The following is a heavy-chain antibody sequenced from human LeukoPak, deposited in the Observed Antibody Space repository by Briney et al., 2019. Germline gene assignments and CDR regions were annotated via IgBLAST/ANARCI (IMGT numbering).Heavy chain of an antibody. J-gene: IGHJ3*02. Sequence: SETLSLTCTVSGYSISSGYYWGWIRQPPGKGLVWFGGIYHCGSTYYNPSLQRRVTISVDTSKTQFSLKLSSVTAADTAVYYFAGPEPSFGVVYRDAFDIWGQGTMVTVSS. CDR2: IYHCGST. CDR1: GYSISSGYY. D-gene: IGHD3-3*01. CDR3: AGPEPSFGVVYRDAFDI. V-gene: IGHV4-38-2*02.